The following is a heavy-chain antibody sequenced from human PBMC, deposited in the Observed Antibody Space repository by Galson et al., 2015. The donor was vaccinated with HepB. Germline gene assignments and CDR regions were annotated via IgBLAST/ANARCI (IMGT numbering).Heavy chain of an antibody. D-gene: IGHD6-19*01. J-gene: IGHJ6*02. CDR2: ISSSSSYI. Sequence: SLRLSCAASGFTFSSYSMNWVRQAPGKGLEWVSSISSSSSYIYYADSVKGRFTISRDNAKNSLYLQMNSLRAEDTAVYYCARERGAQWLVRDYYYGMDVWGQGTTVTVSS. CDR1: GFTFSSYS. CDR3: ARERGAQWLVRDYYYGMDV. V-gene: IGHV3-21*01.